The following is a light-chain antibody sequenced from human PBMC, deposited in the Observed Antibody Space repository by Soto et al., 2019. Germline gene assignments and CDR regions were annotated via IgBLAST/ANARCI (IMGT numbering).Light chain of an antibody. CDR2: DAS. CDR1: QSVSSN. CDR3: QQYDNWPPIT. J-gene: IGKJ5*01. Sequence: EIVMTQSPATLSVSPGERATLSCRASQSVSSNLAWHQQKPGQAPRLLIYDASTRATGIPARFSGSGTGTEFTLTISSLQSEDFAVYYCQQYDNWPPITFGQGTRLEIK. V-gene: IGKV3-15*01.